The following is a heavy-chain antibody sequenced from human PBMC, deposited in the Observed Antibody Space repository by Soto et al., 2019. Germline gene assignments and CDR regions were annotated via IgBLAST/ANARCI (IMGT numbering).Heavy chain of an antibody. CDR2: ISSSSSTI. CDR3: ARAQITIFGVATPYYYYVMDV. V-gene: IGHV3-48*02. D-gene: IGHD3-3*01. CDR1: GFTFSSYS. Sequence: PGGSLRLSCAASGFTFSSYSMNWVRQAPGKGLEWVSYISSSSSTIYYADSVKGRFTISRDNAKNSLYLQMNSLRDEDTAVYYCARAQITIFGVATPYYYYVMDVWGQGTTVTVSS. J-gene: IGHJ6*02.